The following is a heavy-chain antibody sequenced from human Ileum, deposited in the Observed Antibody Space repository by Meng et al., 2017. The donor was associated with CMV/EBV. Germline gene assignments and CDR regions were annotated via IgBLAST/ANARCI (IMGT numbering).Heavy chain of an antibody. CDR1: GFTLSSYE. CDR3: ARHTEWLFIEVPDY. V-gene: IGHV3-48*03. CDR2: ISTSGSTV. J-gene: IGHJ4*02. Sequence: SLKISCAASGFTLSSYEMNWVRQAPGKGLEWVSYISTSGSTVYYAVSVKGRFTISRDNAKNSLYLQMNSLRAEDTAVYYCARHTEWLFIEVPDYWGQGTLVTVSS. D-gene: IGHD3-3*01.